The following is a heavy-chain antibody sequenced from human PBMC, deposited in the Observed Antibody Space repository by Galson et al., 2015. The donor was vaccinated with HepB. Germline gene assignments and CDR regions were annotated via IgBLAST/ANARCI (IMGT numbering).Heavy chain of an antibody. Sequence: SLRLSCAASGFTFSSYSMNWVRQAPGKGLEWVSSISSSSSYIYYADSVKGRFTVSRDNSKNTLYLQMNSLRAEDTAVYYCAKDSDNDYNSTPDYWGQGTLVTVSS. D-gene: IGHD3-16*01. CDR2: ISSSSSYI. J-gene: IGHJ4*02. V-gene: IGHV3-21*01. CDR1: GFTFSSYS. CDR3: AKDSDNDYNSTPDY.